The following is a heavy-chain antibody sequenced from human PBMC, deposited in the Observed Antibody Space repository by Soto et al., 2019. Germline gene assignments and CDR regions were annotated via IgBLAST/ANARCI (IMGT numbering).Heavy chain of an antibody. V-gene: IGHV4-31*03. D-gene: IGHD4-17*01. Sequence: QVQLQESGPGLVKPSQTLSLTCTVSGGSISSGGYYWSWIRQHPGKGLGWIGYIYYSGNTYYNPSLKSRVTISVDTSKNQFSLKLSSVTAADTAVYYCARVSPDDYGDPDAFDIWGQGTMVTVSS. CDR1: GGSISSGGYY. CDR2: IYYSGNT. CDR3: ARVSPDDYGDPDAFDI. J-gene: IGHJ3*02.